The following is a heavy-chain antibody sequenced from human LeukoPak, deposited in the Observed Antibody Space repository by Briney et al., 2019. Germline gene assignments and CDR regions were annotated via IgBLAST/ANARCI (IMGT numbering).Heavy chain of an antibody. CDR3: ARGFDGSSSSYYYYYYMDV. J-gene: IGHJ6*03. V-gene: IGHV1-8*01. Sequence: ASVKVSCKASGYTFTSYDINWVRQATGQGLEWMGWMNPNSGNTGYARKFQGRVTMTRNTSISTAYMELSSLRSEDTAVYYCARGFDGSSSSYYYYYYMDVWGKGTTVTVSS. CDR1: GYTFTSYD. D-gene: IGHD6-13*01. CDR2: MNPNSGNT.